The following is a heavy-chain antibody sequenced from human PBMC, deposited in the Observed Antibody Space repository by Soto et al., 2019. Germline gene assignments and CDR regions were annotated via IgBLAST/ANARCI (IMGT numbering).Heavy chain of an antibody. D-gene: IGHD6-6*01. CDR3: AKDRRFPDDVFDV. J-gene: IGHJ3*01. Sequence: PGGSLRLSCEASGVTVSSNYMSWVRQAPGKGLELVSMIYTDGTTHYTDSVKGRFSISRDNSKNTLYLQMNSLSAEDTAVYYCAKDRRFPDDVFDVWGQGTMVTVSS. CDR1: GVTVSSNY. V-gene: IGHV3-66*01. CDR2: IYTDGTT.